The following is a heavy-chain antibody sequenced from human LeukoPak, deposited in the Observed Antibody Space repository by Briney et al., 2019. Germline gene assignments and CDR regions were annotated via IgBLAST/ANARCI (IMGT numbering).Heavy chain of an antibody. CDR2: ITWNGDST. V-gene: IGHV3-20*04. J-gene: IGHJ2*01. Sequence: GGSLRLSCAASGFTFDDYGLIWVRQVPGKGLEWVSYITWNGDSTAYADSVEGRVTIYRDNAKNSLYLQMNSLRAEDTAFYYCARSMSTVTTRFFDLWGRGTLVTVSS. D-gene: IGHD4-17*01. CDR1: GFTFDDYG. CDR3: ARSMSTVTTRFFDL.